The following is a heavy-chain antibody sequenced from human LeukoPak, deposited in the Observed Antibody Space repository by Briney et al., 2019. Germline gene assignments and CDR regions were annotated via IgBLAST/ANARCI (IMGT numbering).Heavy chain of an antibody. CDR2: ISVRGDRT. CDR3: AKDRDYGGNSRGIDYFDY. Sequence: GGSLRLSCAASGFAFSDYVMDWIRQAPGKGLEWVSSISVRGDRTYYPDSVKGRFTISRDNSKHMLYLQMNTLRADDTAIYYCAKDRDYGGNSRGIDYFDYWGQGTLVTVSS. J-gene: IGHJ4*02. D-gene: IGHD4-23*01. V-gene: IGHV3-23*01. CDR1: GFAFSDYV.